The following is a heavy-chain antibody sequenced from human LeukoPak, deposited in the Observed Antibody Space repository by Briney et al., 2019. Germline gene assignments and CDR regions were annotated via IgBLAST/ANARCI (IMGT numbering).Heavy chain of an antibody. D-gene: IGHD2-15*01. CDR3: ARWARYCSSGSCYSWFDP. CDR2: MKLDGSEE. Sequence: ETLSLTCTVSGGSISSYYWSWIRQPPGKGLGWVANMKLDGSEEYYVDSVKGRFTISSDNAKNSLYLQMNSLRVDDTAVYYCARWARYCSSGSCYSWFDPWGQGTLVTVSS. CDR1: GGSISSYY. J-gene: IGHJ5*02. V-gene: IGHV3-7*01.